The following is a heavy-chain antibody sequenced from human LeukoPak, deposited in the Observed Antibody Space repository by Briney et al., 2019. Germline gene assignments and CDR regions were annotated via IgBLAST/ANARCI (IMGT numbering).Heavy chain of an antibody. V-gene: IGHV3-30*18. CDR1: GFTFNSYG. D-gene: IGHD3-22*01. CDR3: AKEGTMRVGRYFDY. Sequence: GGSLRLSCAASGFTFNSYGMQLARQAPGKGLEWVAVISYEAKNKYYADSVKGRFTISRDNSMNILYLQMDSLRAEDTAVYYCAKEGTMRVGRYFDYWGQGTLVTVSS. CDR2: ISYEAKNK. J-gene: IGHJ4*02.